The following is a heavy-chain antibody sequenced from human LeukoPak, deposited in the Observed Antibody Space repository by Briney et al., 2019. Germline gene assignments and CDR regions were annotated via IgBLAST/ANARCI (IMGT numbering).Heavy chain of an antibody. Sequence: GSPRLSCAASGFTVSRYYISWVRQAPGKGLEWVSVIYSGGSTYYADSVKGRFTISRDNPKNTLYLQMNSLRAEDTAVYYCARGDSVVTAAYWGQGTLVTVSS. J-gene: IGHJ4*02. D-gene: IGHD2-21*02. CDR3: ARGDSVVTAAY. CDR2: IYSGGST. CDR1: GFTVSRYY. V-gene: IGHV3-53*01.